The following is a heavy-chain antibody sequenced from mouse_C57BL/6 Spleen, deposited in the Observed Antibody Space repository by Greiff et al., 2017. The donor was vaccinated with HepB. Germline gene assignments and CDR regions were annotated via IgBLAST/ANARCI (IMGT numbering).Heavy chain of an antibody. CDR2: IDPETGGT. Sequence: VQLQQSGAELVRPGASVTLSCKASGYTFTDYEMHWVKQTPVHGLEWIGAIDPETGGTAYNQKFKVKAILTADKSSSTAYMELRSLTSEDSAVYYCTREGDLRDFDYWGQGTTLTVSS. V-gene: IGHV1-15*01. D-gene: IGHD1-1*01. J-gene: IGHJ2*01. CDR3: TREGDLRDFDY. CDR1: GYTFTDYE.